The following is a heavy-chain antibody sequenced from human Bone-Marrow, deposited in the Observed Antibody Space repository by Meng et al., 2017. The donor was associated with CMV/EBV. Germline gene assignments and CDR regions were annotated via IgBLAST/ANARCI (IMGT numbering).Heavy chain of an antibody. CDR1: GGTFSSYA. CDR3: ARREVRFLEWLSPSRGGMDV. Sequence: SVKVSCKASGGTFSSYAISWVRQAPGQGLEWMGGIIPIFGTANYAQKFQGRVTITTDESTSTAYMELSSLRSEDTAVYYCARREVRFLEWLSPSRGGMDVWGQGTTVTVSS. J-gene: IGHJ6*02. V-gene: IGHV1-69*05. D-gene: IGHD3-3*01. CDR2: IIPIFGTA.